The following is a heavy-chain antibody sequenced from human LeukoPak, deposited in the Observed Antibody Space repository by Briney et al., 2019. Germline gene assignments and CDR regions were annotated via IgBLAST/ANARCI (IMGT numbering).Heavy chain of an antibody. CDR1: GYSFTSYW. CDR2: IYPGDSDT. D-gene: IGHD6-13*01. J-gene: IGHJ5*02. CDR3: ARLRVGSSSYNWFDP. V-gene: IGHV5-51*01. Sequence: GESLKISCKGSGYSFTSYWIGWVRRMPGKGLEGMGIIYPGDSDTRYSPSFQGQVTISADKSISTAYLQWSSLKASDTAMYYCARLRVGSSSYNWFDPWGQGTLVTVSS.